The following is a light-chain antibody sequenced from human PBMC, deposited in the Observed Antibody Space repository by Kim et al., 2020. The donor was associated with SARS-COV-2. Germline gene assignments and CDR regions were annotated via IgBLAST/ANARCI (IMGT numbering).Light chain of an antibody. Sequence: EIVMTQSPATLSVSPGDTATLSCRASQSISSNLAWYQQKPGQAPRLLIQNAATRATGIPARIRGSGFATEFTLTISSLQSEDFAVYYCQQYNDWPPTYTFGQGTKLEIK. V-gene: IGKV3-15*01. CDR3: QQYNDWPPTYT. CDR2: NAA. J-gene: IGKJ2*01. CDR1: QSISSN.